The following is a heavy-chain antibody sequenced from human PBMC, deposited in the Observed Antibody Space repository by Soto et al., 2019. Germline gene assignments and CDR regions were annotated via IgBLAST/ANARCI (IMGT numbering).Heavy chain of an antibody. Sequence: SETLSLTCTVSGGSISSYYWSWIRQPPGKGLEWIGYIYYSGSTNYNPSLKSRVTISVDTSKNQFSLKLSSVTAADTAVYYCARGKPADSGMGYFDYWGQGTLVTVSS. J-gene: IGHJ4*02. V-gene: IGHV4-59*01. CDR1: GGSISSYY. CDR3: ARGKPADSGMGYFDY. CDR2: IYYSGST. D-gene: IGHD2-2*01.